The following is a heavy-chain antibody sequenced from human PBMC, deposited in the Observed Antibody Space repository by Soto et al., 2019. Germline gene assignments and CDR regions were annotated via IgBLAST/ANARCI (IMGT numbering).Heavy chain of an antibody. CDR3: ARGGVSTRTFDY. D-gene: IGHD3-3*01. V-gene: IGHV5-51*01. Sequence: GGSLKISCEASGYNFANYWIGGVRQMPGKGLELMGIIYPGDSDTRYRPSFQGQVTISADKSISSAYLQWSSLRASDTAMYYCARGGVSTRTFDYWGQGTPVTVSS. J-gene: IGHJ4*02. CDR1: GYNFANYW. CDR2: IYPGDSDT.